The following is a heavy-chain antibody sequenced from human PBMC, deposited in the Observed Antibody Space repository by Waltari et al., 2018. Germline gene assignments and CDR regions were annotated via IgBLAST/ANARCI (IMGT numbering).Heavy chain of an antibody. D-gene: IGHD3-22*01. Sequence: QVQLVQSGAEVKKPGASVKVSCKASGYTFTGYYMHWVRQAPGQGLEWMGWSNPNSGGTNYAQKVQGRVTMTRDTSISTAYMELSRLRSDDTAVYYCARDGGNDLYYYDSSGYYGYWGQGTLVTVSS. V-gene: IGHV1-2*02. CDR3: ARDGGNDLYYYDSSGYYGY. CDR1: GYTFTGYY. CDR2: SNPNSGGT. J-gene: IGHJ4*02.